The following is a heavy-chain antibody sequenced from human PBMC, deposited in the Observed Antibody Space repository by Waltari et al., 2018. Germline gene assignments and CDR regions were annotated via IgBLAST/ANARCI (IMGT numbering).Heavy chain of an antibody. CDR2: IYYSGST. D-gene: IGHD1-26*01. CDR1: GGSISSSSYY. Sequence: QLQLQESGPGLVKPSETLSPTCTVSGGSISSSSYYWGWIRQPPGKWLEWIGSIYYSGSTYYNPSLKSRVTISVDTSKNQFSLKLSSVTAADTAVYYCASSGGKDAFDIWGQGTMVTVSS. J-gene: IGHJ3*02. V-gene: IGHV4-39*01. CDR3: ASSGGKDAFDI.